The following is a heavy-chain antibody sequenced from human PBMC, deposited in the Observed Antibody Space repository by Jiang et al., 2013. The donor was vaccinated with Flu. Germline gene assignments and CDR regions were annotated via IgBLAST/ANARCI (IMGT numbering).Heavy chain of an antibody. V-gene: IGHV3-30*02. D-gene: IGHD3-22*01. CDR1: DFTFKYYG. CDR2: IRHDGNTK. CDR3: AKDQTYNYDTSGSYFDY. Sequence: VQLVESGGSVVQPGESLRLSCAASDFTFKYYGMHWVRQAPGKGLEWVAFIRHDGNTKSYAESVKGRFTISRDNSKNTLYLQMDSLRAEDTAIYYCAKDQTYNYDTSGSYFDYWSQGTLVTVSS. J-gene: IGHJ4*02.